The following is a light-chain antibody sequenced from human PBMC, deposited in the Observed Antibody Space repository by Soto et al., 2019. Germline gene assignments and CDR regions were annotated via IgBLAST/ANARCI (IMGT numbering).Light chain of an antibody. CDR1: SGSIASNY. Sequence: NFMLTQPHSVSDSPGKTVIISCTRSSGSIASNYVQWYQQRPGSSPTTVIYEDNQRPSGVPDRFSGSIDSSSNSASLTISRLETEDEADYFCQSYDATNQVFGGGTKLTVL. J-gene: IGLJ3*02. V-gene: IGLV6-57*01. CDR3: QSYDATNQV. CDR2: EDN.